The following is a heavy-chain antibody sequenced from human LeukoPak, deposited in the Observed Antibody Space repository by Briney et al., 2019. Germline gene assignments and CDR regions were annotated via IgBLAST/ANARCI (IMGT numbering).Heavy chain of an antibody. D-gene: IGHD3-3*01. V-gene: IGHV3-23*01. CDR1: GFTFSSYA. J-gene: IGHJ4*02. Sequence: GGSLRLSCAASGFTFSSYAMSWVRQAPGKGQEWVSTISGSGGSTNYADSVKGRFTISRDKSKNTLYLQMNSLRAEDTAVYYCAKGHHYDFWSGYYLFDYWGQGTLVTASS. CDR3: AKGHHYDFWSGYYLFDY. CDR2: ISGSGGST.